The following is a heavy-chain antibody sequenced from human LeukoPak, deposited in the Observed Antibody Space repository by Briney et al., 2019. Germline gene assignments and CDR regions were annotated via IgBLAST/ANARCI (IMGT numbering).Heavy chain of an antibody. Sequence: ASVKVSCKASGYTFTGYYMHWVRQAPGQGLEWMGWINPNSGGTNYAQKFQGRVTMTRDTSISTAYMELSRLRSDDTAVYYCATVLVVTAGKNWFDPWGQGTLVTVSS. J-gene: IGHJ5*02. CDR3: ATVLVVTAGKNWFDP. D-gene: IGHD2-15*01. CDR1: GYTFTGYY. V-gene: IGHV1-2*02. CDR2: INPNSGGT.